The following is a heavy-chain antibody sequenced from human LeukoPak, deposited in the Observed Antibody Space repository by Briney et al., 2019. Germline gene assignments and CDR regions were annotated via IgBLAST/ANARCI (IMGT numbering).Heavy chain of an antibody. Sequence: GESLKISCKGSGYSFTSYWISWVRQMPGKGLEWMGRIDPSDSYTNYSPSFQGHVTISADKSISTAYLQWSSLKASDTAMYYRARHLWFGETRLNYYYGMDVWGKGTTVTVSS. D-gene: IGHD3-10*01. CDR3: ARHLWFGETRLNYYYGMDV. CDR2: IDPSDSYT. CDR1: GYSFTSYW. J-gene: IGHJ6*04. V-gene: IGHV5-10-1*01.